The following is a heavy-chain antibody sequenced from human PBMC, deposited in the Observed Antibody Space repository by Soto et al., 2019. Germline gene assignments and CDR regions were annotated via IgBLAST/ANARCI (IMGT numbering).Heavy chain of an antibody. V-gene: IGHV5-51*01. CDR3: AASIFYYGMDV. CDR2: IYPGDSDT. J-gene: IGHJ6*02. Sequence: GESLKISCKGSGYTFTNYWIGWVRQMPWKGLEWMGIIYPGDSDTKYNPSFQGQVTISADKSITTTYLWWTSLKASDTAIYYCAASIFYYGMDVWGQGTTVTVSS. CDR1: GYTFTNYW.